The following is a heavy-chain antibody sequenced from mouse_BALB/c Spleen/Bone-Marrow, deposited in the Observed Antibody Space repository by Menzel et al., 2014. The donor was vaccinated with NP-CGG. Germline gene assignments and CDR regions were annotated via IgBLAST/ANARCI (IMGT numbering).Heavy chain of an antibody. CDR1: GFSLTSYG. CDR3: AKNWGFGYAVDY. Sequence: VQLQQSGPGLVQPSQSLSITCTVSGFSLTSYGVHWVRQSPGKGLEWLGVIWRGGSTDYNAAFMSRLSITKDSSKSQVFFKMNSLQADDTAIYYCAKNWGFGYAVDYWGRGTSVTVAS. V-gene: IGHV2-5*01. D-gene: IGHD3-1*01. J-gene: IGHJ4*01. CDR2: IWRGGST.